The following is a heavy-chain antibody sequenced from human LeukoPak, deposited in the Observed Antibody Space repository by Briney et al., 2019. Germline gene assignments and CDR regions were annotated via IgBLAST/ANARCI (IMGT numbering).Heavy chain of an antibody. CDR1: GYTFTSYG. J-gene: IGHJ4*02. Sequence: ASVKVSCKASGYTFTSYGISWVRQAPGQGLEWMGWISAYNGNTNYAQKLQGRVTMTTDISTSTAYMELRSLRSDDTAVYYCARGGGGFGVVTPFDYWGQGTLVTVSS. D-gene: IGHD3-3*01. CDR2: ISAYNGNT. CDR3: ARGGGGFGVVTPFDY. V-gene: IGHV1-18*01.